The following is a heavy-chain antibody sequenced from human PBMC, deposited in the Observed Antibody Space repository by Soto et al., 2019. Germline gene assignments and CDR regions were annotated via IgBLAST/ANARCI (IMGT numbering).Heavy chain of an antibody. D-gene: IGHD6-13*01. CDR2: IYYSGST. J-gene: IGHJ5*02. CDR1: GGSISSSSYY. Sequence: SETLSLTCTVSGGSISSSSYYWGWIRQPPGKGLEWIGSIYYSGSTYYNPSLKSRVTISVDTSKNQFSLKLSSVTAADTAVYYCARLHQGVAAGHNWFDPWGQGTLVTVSS. V-gene: IGHV4-39*01. CDR3: ARLHQGVAAGHNWFDP.